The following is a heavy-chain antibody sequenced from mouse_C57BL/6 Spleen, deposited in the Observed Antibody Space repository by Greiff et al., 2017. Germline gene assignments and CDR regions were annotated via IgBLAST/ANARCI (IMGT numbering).Heavy chain of an antibody. CDR2: IDPENGDT. CDR3: TLPVEYYGSSPYYFDY. Sequence: EVQLQQSGAELVRPGASVKLSCTASGFNIKDDYMHWVKQRPEQGLEWIGWIDPENGDTEYASKFQGKATITADTSSNTAYLQLSSLTSEDTAVYYCTLPVEYYGSSPYYFDYWGQGTTLTVSS. D-gene: IGHD1-1*01. V-gene: IGHV14-4*01. CDR1: GFNIKDDY. J-gene: IGHJ2*01.